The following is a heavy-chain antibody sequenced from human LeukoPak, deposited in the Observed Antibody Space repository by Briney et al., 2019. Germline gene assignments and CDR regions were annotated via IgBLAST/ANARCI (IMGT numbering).Heavy chain of an antibody. V-gene: IGHV1-2*02. CDR1: GYTFTGYY. J-gene: IGHJ6*03. Sequence: ASVKVSCKASGYTFTGYYMHWVRQAPGQGLEWMGWINPNSGGTNYAQKFQGRVTMTRDTSISTAYMELSRLRSDDTAVYYCATWSYYDYYYYMDVWGKGTTVTVSS. CDR2: INPNSGGT. CDR3: ATWSYYDYYYYMDV. D-gene: IGHD1-26*01.